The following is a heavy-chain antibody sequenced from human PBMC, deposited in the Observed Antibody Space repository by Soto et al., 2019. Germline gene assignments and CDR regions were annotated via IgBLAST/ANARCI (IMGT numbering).Heavy chain of an antibody. Sequence: PSETLSLTCTFSCGSIISYYRSWIRQPPGKGLEWIGYIYYSGSTNYNPSLKSRVTISVDTSKNQFSLKLSSVTAADTAVYYCARGHPYYDILTGYWENYFDYWGQGTLVTVSS. CDR3: ARGHPYYDILTGYWENYFDY. CDR2: IYYSGST. J-gene: IGHJ4*02. V-gene: IGHV4-59*01. D-gene: IGHD3-9*01. CDR1: CGSIISYY.